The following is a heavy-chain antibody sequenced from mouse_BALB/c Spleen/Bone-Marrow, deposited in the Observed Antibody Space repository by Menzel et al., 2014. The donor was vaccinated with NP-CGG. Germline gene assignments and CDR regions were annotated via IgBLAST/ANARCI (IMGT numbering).Heavy chain of an antibody. V-gene: IGHV14-3*02. CDR1: GFNFKDTY. Sequence: VQLKESGAELVKPGASVKLSCTASGFNFKDTYMHWVKQRPEQGLEWIGRIDPANGNTKYDPKFQGKATITADTSSNTAYLQLSSLTSEDTAVYYCASYYYGHYFDYWGQGTTLTVSS. J-gene: IGHJ2*01. CDR3: ASYYYGHYFDY. CDR2: IDPANGNT. D-gene: IGHD1-1*01.